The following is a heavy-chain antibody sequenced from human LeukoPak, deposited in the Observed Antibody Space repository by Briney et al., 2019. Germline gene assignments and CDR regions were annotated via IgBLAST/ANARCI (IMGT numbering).Heavy chain of an antibody. Sequence: GASVKVSCKASGYTFTSYSMHWVRQAPGQGLEWMGIINPTGGRTYTQKFQGRVTMTTDTSTSTVYMELSSLRSDDTAVYYCARRGIIRDSSGYYFNYWGQGTLVTVSS. V-gene: IGHV1-46*01. J-gene: IGHJ4*02. CDR2: INPTGGR. D-gene: IGHD3-22*01. CDR1: GYTFTSYS. CDR3: ARRGIIRDSSGYYFNY.